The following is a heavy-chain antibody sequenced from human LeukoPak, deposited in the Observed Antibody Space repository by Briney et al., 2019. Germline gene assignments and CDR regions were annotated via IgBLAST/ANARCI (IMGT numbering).Heavy chain of an antibody. CDR3: ARHLSGSHS. CDR2: INTDGSST. Sequence: GGSLRLSCAASGFTFSNYWLHWVRQAPGRGLVWVSRINTDGSSTSYADSVKGRFTISRDNAKSTLYLQMNSLRAEDTAVYYCARHLSGSHSWGQGTLVTVSS. D-gene: IGHD1-26*01. CDR1: GFTFSNYW. V-gene: IGHV3-74*01. J-gene: IGHJ4*02.